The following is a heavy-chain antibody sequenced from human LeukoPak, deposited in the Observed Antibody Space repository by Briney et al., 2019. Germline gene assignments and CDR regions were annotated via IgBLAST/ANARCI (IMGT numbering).Heavy chain of an antibody. CDR1: GYTFTSYG. J-gene: IGHJ6*03. CDR3: ARGWEYSSSWYYYYYYYMDV. CDR2: ISAYNGNT. Sequence: ASVKVSCKASGYTFTSYGISWVRQAPGQGLEWMGWISAYNGNTNYAQKFQGRVTMTRNTSISTAYMELSSLRSEDTAVYYCARGWEYSSSWYYYYYYYMDVWGKGTTVTISS. V-gene: IGHV1-18*01. D-gene: IGHD6-13*01.